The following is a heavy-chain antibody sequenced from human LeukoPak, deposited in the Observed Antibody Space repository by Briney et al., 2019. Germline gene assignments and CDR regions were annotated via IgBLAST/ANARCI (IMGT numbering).Heavy chain of an antibody. CDR2: INHSGST. V-gene: IGHV4-34*01. D-gene: IGHD3-22*01. J-gene: IGHJ4*02. Sequence: SETLSLTCAVYGGSFSGYYWSWIRQPPGKGLEWIGEINHSGSTNYNPSLKSRVTISVDTPKNQFSLKLSSVTAADTAVYYCASGPSSGYVDYWGQGTLVTVS. CDR1: GGSFSGYY. CDR3: ASGPSSGYVDY.